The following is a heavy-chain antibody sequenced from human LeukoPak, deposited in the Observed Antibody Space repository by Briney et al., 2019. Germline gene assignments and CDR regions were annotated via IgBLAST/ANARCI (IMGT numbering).Heavy chain of an antibody. J-gene: IGHJ4*02. Sequence: ASVKVSCKSSGYTFTSYGISWVRQAPGQGLEWMGWISDYNGNTNYAQNLQGRVTLTTDTSTSTAYMELRSLRSDDTAVYYCARQGYGVTSQGAADYWGQGTLVTVSS. D-gene: IGHD4-23*01. CDR3: ARQGYGVTSQGAADY. CDR1: GYTFTSYG. V-gene: IGHV1-18*01. CDR2: ISDYNGNT.